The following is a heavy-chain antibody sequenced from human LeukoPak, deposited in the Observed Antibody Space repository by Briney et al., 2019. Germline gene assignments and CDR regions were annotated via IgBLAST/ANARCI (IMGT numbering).Heavy chain of an antibody. Sequence: PGGSLRLSCAASGFTFSSYSMNWVRQAPGKGLEWVSYISSSSSTIYYADSVKGRFTISRDNAKNSLYLQMNSLRAEDTAVYYCARENERYSSGWYPSRGYYYMDVWGKGTTVTVSS. D-gene: IGHD6-19*01. CDR2: ISSSSSTI. CDR1: GFTFSSYS. V-gene: IGHV3-48*01. CDR3: ARENERYSSGWYPSRGYYYMDV. J-gene: IGHJ6*03.